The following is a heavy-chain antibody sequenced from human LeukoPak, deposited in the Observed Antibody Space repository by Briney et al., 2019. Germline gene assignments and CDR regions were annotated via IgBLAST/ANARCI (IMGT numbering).Heavy chain of an antibody. CDR1: GYTLTELS. V-gene: IGHV1-2*02. CDR2: INPNSGGT. J-gene: IGHJ4*02. CDR3: ARGNEYYDFWSGYHYFDY. D-gene: IGHD3-3*01. Sequence: ASVKVSCKVSGYTLTELSMHWVRQAPGQGLEWMGWINPNSGGTNYAQKFQGRVTMTRDTSISTAYMELSRLRSDDTAVYYCARGNEYYDFWSGYHYFDYWGQGTLVTVSS.